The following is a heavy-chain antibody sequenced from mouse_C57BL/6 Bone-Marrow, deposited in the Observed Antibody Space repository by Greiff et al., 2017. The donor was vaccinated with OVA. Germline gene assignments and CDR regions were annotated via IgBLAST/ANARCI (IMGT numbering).Heavy chain of an antibody. Sequence: EVQLQQSGPVLVKPGASVKMSCKASGYTFTDYYMNWVKQSHGKSLEWIGVINPYNGGTSYNQKFKGKATLTVDKSSSTAYMELNSLTSEDSAVYYCARGFYDGYGGFAYWAKGLWSLSLQ. CDR2: INPYNGGT. J-gene: IGHJ3*01. V-gene: IGHV1-19*01. CDR3: ARGFYDGYGGFAY. CDR1: GYTFTDYY. D-gene: IGHD2-3*01.